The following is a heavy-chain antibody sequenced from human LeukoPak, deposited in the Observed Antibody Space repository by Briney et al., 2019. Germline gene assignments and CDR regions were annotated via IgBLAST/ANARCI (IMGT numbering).Heavy chain of an antibody. CDR1: GLTFSSYA. J-gene: IGHJ4*02. CDR3: ARAPLDYGDGVY. CDR2: ISSSSSYI. Sequence: GGSLRLSCAASGLTFSSYAMSWVRQAPGKGLEWVSSISSSSSYIYYADSVKGRFTISRDNAKNSLYLQMNSLRAEDTAVYYCARAPLDYGDGVYWGQGTLVTVSS. D-gene: IGHD4-17*01. V-gene: IGHV3-21*01.